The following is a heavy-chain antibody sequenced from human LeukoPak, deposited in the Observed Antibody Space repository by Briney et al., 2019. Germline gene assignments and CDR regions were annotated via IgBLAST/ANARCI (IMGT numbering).Heavy chain of an antibody. V-gene: IGHV4-59*01. J-gene: IGHJ3*02. D-gene: IGHD6-19*01. CDR1: GGSISSYY. CDR3: ARDLSGWGSDRAFDI. Sequence: LETLSLTCTVSGGSISSYYWSWIRQPPGKGLEWIGYIYYSRSTNYNPSLKSRVTISVDTSKNQFSLKLSSVTAADTAVYYCARDLSGWGSDRAFDIWGQGTMVTVSS. CDR2: IYYSRST.